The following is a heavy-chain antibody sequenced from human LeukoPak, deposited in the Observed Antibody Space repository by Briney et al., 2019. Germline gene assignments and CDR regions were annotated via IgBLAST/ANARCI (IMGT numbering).Heavy chain of an antibody. CDR1: GFTVSNSY. V-gene: IGHV3-66*01. D-gene: IGHD1-1*01. CDR2: VYSGGSI. CDR3: ARGPGGYFDY. J-gene: IGHJ4*02. Sequence: PGGSLRLSCAASGFTVSNSYMNWVRQAPGMGLEWVSVVYSGGSIYYADSVKGRFTISRDNSKNTLSLQMNSLRGEDTAVYYCARGPGGYFDYWGQGTPVTVSS.